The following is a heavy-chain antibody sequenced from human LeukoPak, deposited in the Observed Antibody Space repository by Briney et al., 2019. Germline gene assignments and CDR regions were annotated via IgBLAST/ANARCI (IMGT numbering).Heavy chain of an antibody. CDR1: SYTFTNYG. CDR3: ARLELLGIAAAGKNDY. CDR2: ISAYNGNT. D-gene: IGHD6-13*01. J-gene: IGHJ4*02. Sequence: ASVKVSCKASSYTFTNYGISWVRQAPGQGLEWLGWISAYNGNTNYAQKFQGRVTMTTDTSTSTAYMEVRSLRSDDTAVYYCARLELLGIAAAGKNDYWGQGTLVTVSS. V-gene: IGHV1-18*01.